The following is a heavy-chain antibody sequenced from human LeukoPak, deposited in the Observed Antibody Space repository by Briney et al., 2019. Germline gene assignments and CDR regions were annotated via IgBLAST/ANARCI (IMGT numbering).Heavy chain of an antibody. D-gene: IGHD3-10*02. CDR2: ISAYNGNT. CDR3: ARGLFGELVFDY. Sequence: ASVKVSCKASGYTFTSYGISWVRQAPGQGLEWMGWISAYNGNTNYAQKLQGRVTMTTDTSTSTAYMELRSLRSDDTPAYYCARGLFGELVFDYWGQGTLVTVSS. J-gene: IGHJ4*02. CDR1: GYTFTSYG. V-gene: IGHV1-18*01.